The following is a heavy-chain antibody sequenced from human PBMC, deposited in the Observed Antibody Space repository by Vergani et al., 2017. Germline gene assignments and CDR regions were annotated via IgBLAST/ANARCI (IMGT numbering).Heavy chain of an antibody. Sequence: EVDLVESGGGLAQPGGSLRLSCEASGITFWKFGMHWVRQGPGKGLEWVSGISWNSGGVDYADSVRGRFTISRDNAKNSLFLEMNSLRFEDTAVYFCTKGSVYYHDSAGHGYDPYTGFELWGQGTLVTVSS. CDR3: TKGSVYYHDSAGHGYDPYTGFEL. J-gene: IGHJ3*01. V-gene: IGHV3-9*01. CDR2: ISWNSGGV. CDR1: GITFWKFG. D-gene: IGHD5-12*01.